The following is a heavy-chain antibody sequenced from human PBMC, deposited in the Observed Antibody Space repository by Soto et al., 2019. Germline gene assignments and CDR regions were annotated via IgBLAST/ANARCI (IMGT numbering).Heavy chain of an antibody. Sequence: QVQLEQSGAEVKKPGSSVKVSCKASGGTLSDHGVAWLRQAPGQGLEWMGGTIPVFNTAKYAQTFQGRVTVTADKFTIIAYMELSSPRSEDTAFYFCARVVYGSGNYYTGPSAFDIWGQGTMVIVSS. D-gene: IGHD3-10*01. CDR2: TIPVFNTA. CDR1: GGTLSDHG. CDR3: ARVVYGSGNYYTGPSAFDI. J-gene: IGHJ3*02. V-gene: IGHV1-69*06.